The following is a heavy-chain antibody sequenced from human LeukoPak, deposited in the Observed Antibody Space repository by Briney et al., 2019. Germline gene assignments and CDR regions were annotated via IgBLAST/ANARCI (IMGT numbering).Heavy chain of an antibody. D-gene: IGHD3-22*01. Sequence: GGSLRLSCAASGFTFSSYAMSWVRQAPGKGLEWVAVIWYDGSNKYYADSVKGRFTISRDNSKNTLYLQMNSLRAEDTAVYYCARELYYDSSGYYPHDAFDIWGQGTMVTVSS. V-gene: IGHV3-33*08. CDR3: ARELYYDSSGYYPHDAFDI. CDR1: GFTFSSYA. CDR2: IWYDGSNK. J-gene: IGHJ3*02.